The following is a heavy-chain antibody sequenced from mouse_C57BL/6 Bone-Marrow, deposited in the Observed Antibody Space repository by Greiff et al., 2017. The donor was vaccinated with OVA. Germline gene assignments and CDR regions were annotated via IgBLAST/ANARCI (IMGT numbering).Heavy chain of an antibody. Sequence: VQLQQSGPGLVKPSQSLSLTCSVTGYSITSGYYWNWIRQFPGNKLEWMGYISYDGSNNYNPSLKNRISITRDTSKNQFFLKLNSVTTEDTATYYCARDPYSYYYAMDYWGQGTSVTVSS. J-gene: IGHJ4*01. V-gene: IGHV3-6*01. CDR1: GYSITSGYY. D-gene: IGHD2-12*01. CDR2: ISYDGSN. CDR3: ARDPYSYYYAMDY.